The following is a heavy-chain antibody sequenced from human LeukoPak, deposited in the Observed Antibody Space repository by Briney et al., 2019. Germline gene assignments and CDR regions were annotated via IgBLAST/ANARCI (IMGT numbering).Heavy chain of an antibody. CDR2: IIPILGIA. J-gene: IGHJ4*02. Sequence: GSSVKVSCKASGGTFSSYAISWVRQAPGQGLEWMGRIIPILGIANYAQKFQGRVTITADKSTSTAYMGLSSLRSEDTAVYYCATGRVATMPTDYWGQGTLVTVSS. D-gene: IGHD5-12*01. CDR3: ATGRVATMPTDY. V-gene: IGHV1-69*04. CDR1: GGTFSSYA.